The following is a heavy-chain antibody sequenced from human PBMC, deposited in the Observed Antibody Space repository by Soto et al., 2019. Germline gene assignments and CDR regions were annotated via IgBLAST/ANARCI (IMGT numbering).Heavy chain of an antibody. J-gene: IGHJ4*02. V-gene: IGHV1-3*01. CDR1: GYTFTSYV. D-gene: IGHD3-10*01. Sequence: ASVKVSCKASGYTFTSYVIHWVRQAPGQRLEWMGWINAGNGNTKYSQKFQGRVTITRDTSASTAYMELSSLRSEDTAVYYCARDKYYGSGTYNYFDYWGQGTLVTVSS. CDR3: ARDKYYGSGTYNYFDY. CDR2: INAGNGNT.